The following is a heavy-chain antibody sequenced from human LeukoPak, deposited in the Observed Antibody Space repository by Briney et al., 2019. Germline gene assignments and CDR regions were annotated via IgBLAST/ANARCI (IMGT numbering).Heavy chain of an antibody. CDR3: ARLIYDSSGYYYDH. CDR2: VHSGGST. D-gene: IGHD3-22*01. CDR1: GLTVGGNY. J-gene: IGHJ5*02. V-gene: IGHV3-66*02. Sequence: GGSLRLSCAASGLTVGGNYMSWVRQAPGKGLELVSVVHSGGSTYYADSVKGRFTISRDSTKNTLFLQMNSLRAEDTAVYYCARLIYDSSGYYYDHWGRGTLVTVSS.